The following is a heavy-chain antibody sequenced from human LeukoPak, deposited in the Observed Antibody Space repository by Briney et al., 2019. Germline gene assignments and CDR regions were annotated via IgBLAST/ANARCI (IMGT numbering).Heavy chain of an antibody. CDR3: ARGRTATRQTDFDY. CDR1: GGTFSSYA. D-gene: IGHD5-18*01. V-gene: IGHV1-69*13. Sequence: SVKVSCKASGGTFSSYAISWVRQAPGQGLEWMGGIIPIFGTANYAQKFQGRVTITADESTSTAYMELSSLRSEDTAVYYCARGRTATRQTDFDYWGQGTLSPSPQ. J-gene: IGHJ4*02. CDR2: IIPIFGTA.